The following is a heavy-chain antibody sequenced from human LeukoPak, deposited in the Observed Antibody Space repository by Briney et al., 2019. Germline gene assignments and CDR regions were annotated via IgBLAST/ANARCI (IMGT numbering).Heavy chain of an antibody. CDR1: GYTLTSYG. Sequence: GASVKVSCKASGYTLTSYGISWVRQAPGLGLEWMGWISAYNGNTNYAQKLQGRVTMTTDTSTSTAYMELRSLRSDDTAVYYCARAGITMVRGVPIDYWGQGTPVTVSS. CDR2: ISAYNGNT. D-gene: IGHD3-10*01. J-gene: IGHJ4*02. V-gene: IGHV1-18*01. CDR3: ARAGITMVRGVPIDY.